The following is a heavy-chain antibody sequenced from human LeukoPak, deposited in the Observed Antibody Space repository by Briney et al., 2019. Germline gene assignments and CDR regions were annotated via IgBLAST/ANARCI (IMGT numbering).Heavy chain of an antibody. Sequence: SETLSLTCTVSGGSISSSSYYWGWIRQPPGKGLEWIGEINHSGSTNYNPSLKSRVTISVDTSKNQFSLKLSSVTAADTAVYYCARIGSGSYPADYWGQGTLVTVSS. D-gene: IGHD1-26*01. CDR1: GGSISSSSYY. V-gene: IGHV4-39*07. CDR2: INHSGST. J-gene: IGHJ4*02. CDR3: ARIGSGSYPADY.